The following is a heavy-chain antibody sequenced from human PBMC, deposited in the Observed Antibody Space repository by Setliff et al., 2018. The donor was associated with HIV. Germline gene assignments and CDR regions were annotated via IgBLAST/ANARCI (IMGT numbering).Heavy chain of an antibody. CDR3: ASKGGSGNYPDSDAFDI. V-gene: IGHV1-46*01. Sequence: ASVKVSCKASGNTFSSHYMHWVRQAPGKGLEWMGLINPSGDITSYAEKFQGRVTMTRDTSTSTVYMELRSPRSEDTAIYYCASKGGSGNYPDSDAFDIWGQGTLVTVSS. CDR2: INPSGDIT. J-gene: IGHJ3*02. D-gene: IGHD3-10*01. CDR1: GNTFSSHY.